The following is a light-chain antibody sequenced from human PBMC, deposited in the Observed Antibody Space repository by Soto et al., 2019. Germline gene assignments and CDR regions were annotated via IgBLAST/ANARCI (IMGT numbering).Light chain of an antibody. V-gene: IGLV1-44*01. Sequence: QSVLTQPPSASGTPGQRVTISCSGSSSNIGPNTVNWYQQSPGTAPKLLIDTDNERPSGVPDLFSGSKSGTSASLAISGLQSEDEAHYYCAAWDDSLNGPVFGGGTKVTVL. CDR1: SSNIGPNT. CDR2: TDN. CDR3: AAWDDSLNGPV. J-gene: IGLJ3*02.